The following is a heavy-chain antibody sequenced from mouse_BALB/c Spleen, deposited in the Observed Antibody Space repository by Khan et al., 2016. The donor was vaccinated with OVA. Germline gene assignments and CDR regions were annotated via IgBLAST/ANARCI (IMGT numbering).Heavy chain of an antibody. Sequence: VQLQQSGAELVKPGASVKMSCKASGYTFTSYTMHWVKQRPGHGLEWIGYIHPSSGYTKYNQKFKDTATLTADKSSSTAYMQLSSLTSEDAAVDYVARKSTRASYWGQGTTLTVSS. CDR3: ARKSTRASY. CDR2: IHPSSGYT. J-gene: IGHJ2*01. D-gene: IGHD3-1*01. V-gene: IGHV1-4*01. CDR1: GYTFTSYT.